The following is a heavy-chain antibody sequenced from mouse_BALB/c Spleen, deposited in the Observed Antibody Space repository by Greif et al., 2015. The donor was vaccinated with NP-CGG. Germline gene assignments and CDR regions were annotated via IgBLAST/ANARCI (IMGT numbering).Heavy chain of an antibody. CDR3: ANGYYGY. Sequence: VKLVGSGPGLVAPSQSLSITCTVSGFSLTNSGVHWVRQSPGKGLEWLGVIWGDGSTNYNSAFKSRLSISKDNSKSQVFLKMNSLQTDDTARYYCANGYYGYWGQGTTLTVSS. D-gene: IGHD2-3*01. V-gene: IGHV2-6-6*01. CDR2: IWGDGST. CDR1: GFSLTNSG. J-gene: IGHJ2*01.